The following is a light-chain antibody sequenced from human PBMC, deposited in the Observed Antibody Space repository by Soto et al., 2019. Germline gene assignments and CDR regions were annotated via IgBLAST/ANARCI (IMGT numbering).Light chain of an antibody. CDR2: EVS. Sequence: QSALTQPASVSGAPGQSITISCTGTSSDVGVYNHVSWYQQHPGKVPKLTIYEVSNRPSGVSDRFSGSKSGNTASLTISGLQAEDEADYYCNSYRDTDTFWVFGGGTKLTVL. CDR1: SSDVGVYNH. V-gene: IGLV2-14*01. J-gene: IGLJ3*02. CDR3: NSYRDTDTFWV.